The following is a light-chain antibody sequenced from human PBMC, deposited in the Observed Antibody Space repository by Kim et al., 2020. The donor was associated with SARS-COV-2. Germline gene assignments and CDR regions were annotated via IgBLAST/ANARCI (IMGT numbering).Light chain of an antibody. CDR1: SSDVGGYNY. CDR2: DVS. Sequence: QSALTQPRSVSGSPGQSVTISCTGTSSDVGGYNYVSWYQQHPGKAPQLIIYDVSKRPSGVPDRFSGSKSGNTASLTLSGLQAEDEADYYCCSYAGSYTPNWVFGGGTKLTVL. V-gene: IGLV2-11*01. J-gene: IGLJ3*02. CDR3: CSYAGSYTPNWV.